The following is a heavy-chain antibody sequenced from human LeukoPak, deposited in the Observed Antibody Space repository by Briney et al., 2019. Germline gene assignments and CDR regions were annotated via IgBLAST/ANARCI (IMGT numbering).Heavy chain of an antibody. D-gene: IGHD1-26*01. CDR1: GGSISSTNW. CDR2: ISLSGVA. V-gene: IGHV4-4*02. CDR3: SRESGAFSPFGY. Sequence: SGTLSLTCGVSGGSISSTNWWSWVRQPPGQGLEWIGEISLSGVANYNPSLKSRVTMSLDRSKNHLSLTLTSVTAADTAVYYCSRESGAFSPFGYWGQGTLVTVSS. J-gene: IGHJ4*02.